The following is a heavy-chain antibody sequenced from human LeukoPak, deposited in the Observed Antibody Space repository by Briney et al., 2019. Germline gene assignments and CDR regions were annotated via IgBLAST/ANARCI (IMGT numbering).Heavy chain of an antibody. Sequence: PSETLSLTCTVSGGSISDYYWSWIRQPPGKGLEWIGFVSYSGDTMYNPSLKSRVTISVDTSKNQFSLKVRSVTAADTAVYYCAREVPDSVGYYFDYWGQGTLVTVSS. J-gene: IGHJ4*02. CDR1: GGSISDYY. CDR2: VSYSGDT. CDR3: AREVPDSVGYYFDY. V-gene: IGHV4-59*01. D-gene: IGHD3-22*01.